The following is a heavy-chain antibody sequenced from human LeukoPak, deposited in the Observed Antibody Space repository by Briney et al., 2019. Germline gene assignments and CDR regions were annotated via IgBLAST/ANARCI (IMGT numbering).Heavy chain of an antibody. V-gene: IGHV4-39*01. CDR1: GASISSSPYY. D-gene: IGHD6-19*01. CDR3: ARHGAGSGWYYSDY. Sequence: SETLSLTCTVSGASISSSPYYWRWIRQPPGKGLEWIGSIYYSGSTYYNPSLKSRVTISVDTSKNQFSLKLSSVTAADTAVYYCARHGAGSGWYYSDYWGQGTLVTVSS. CDR2: IYYSGST. J-gene: IGHJ4*02.